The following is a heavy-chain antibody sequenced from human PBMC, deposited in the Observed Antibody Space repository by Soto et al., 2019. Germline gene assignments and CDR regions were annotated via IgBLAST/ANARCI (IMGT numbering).Heavy chain of an antibody. CDR1: GFTFSSYS. J-gene: IGHJ5*02. Sequence: EVQLVESGGGLVKPGGSLRLSCAASGFTFSSYSMNWVRQAPGKGLEWVSSISSSSSYIYYADSVKGRFTISRDNAKNSLYLQMNSLRAEDTAVYYCAREMYSSSWNPTVVNWFDPWGQGTLVTVSS. V-gene: IGHV3-21*01. CDR2: ISSSSSYI. D-gene: IGHD6-13*01. CDR3: AREMYSSSWNPTVVNWFDP.